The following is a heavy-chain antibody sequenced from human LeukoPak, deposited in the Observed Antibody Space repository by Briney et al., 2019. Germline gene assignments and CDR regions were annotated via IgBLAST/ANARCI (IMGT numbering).Heavy chain of an antibody. V-gene: IGHV4-30-4*01. CDR2: IYYSGST. J-gene: IGHJ6*02. CDR3: ARDSPPAMDV. CDR1: GGSISSGDYY. Sequence: SETLSLTCTVSGGSISSGDYYWSWIRQPPGKGLEWIGYIYYSGSTYYNPSLKSRVTISVDTFKNQFSLKLSSVTAADTAVYYCARDSPPAMDVWGQGTTVTVSS.